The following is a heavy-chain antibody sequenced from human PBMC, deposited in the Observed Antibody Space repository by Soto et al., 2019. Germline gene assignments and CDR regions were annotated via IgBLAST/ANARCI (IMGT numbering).Heavy chain of an antibody. J-gene: IGHJ4*02. CDR3: ARIRDIVVVPAAMKPGVCDY. D-gene: IGHD2-2*01. CDR1: GYTFTSYG. CDR2: ISAYNGNT. Sequence: ASVKVSCKASGYTFTSYGISWVRQAPGQGLECMGWISAYNGNTNYAQKLQGRVTMTTDTSTSTAYMELRSLRSGDTAVYYCARIRDIVVVPAAMKPGVCDYWGQGTLVTVSS. V-gene: IGHV1-18*01.